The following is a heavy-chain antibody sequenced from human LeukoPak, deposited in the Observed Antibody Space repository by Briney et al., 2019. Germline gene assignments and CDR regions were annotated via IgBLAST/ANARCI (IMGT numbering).Heavy chain of an antibody. CDR2: IYPGDSDT. CDR1: GYSFTNYW. J-gene: IGHJ4*02. CDR3: ARQGYTSSSTIDY. V-gene: IGHV5-51*01. D-gene: IGHD6-6*01. Sequence: GESLKISCKGSGYSFTNYWIGWVRQMPGKGLEWMGIIYPGDSDTRYSPSFQGQVTISADKSISTAYLQWSSLKASDTAMYYCARQGYTSSSTIDYWGQGTLVTVSS.